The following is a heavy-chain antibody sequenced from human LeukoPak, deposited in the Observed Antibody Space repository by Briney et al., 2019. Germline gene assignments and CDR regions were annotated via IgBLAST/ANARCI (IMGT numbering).Heavy chain of an antibody. D-gene: IGHD3-9*01. CDR3: AGGDYDILTGHVKDGYFQH. CDR2: IIPIFGTA. Sequence: ASVKVSCKASGGTFSSYATSWVRQAPGQGLEWMGGIIPIFGTANYAQKFQGRVTITADESTSTAYMELSSLRSEDTAVYYCAGGDYDILTGHVKDGYFQHWGQGTLVTVSS. CDR1: GGTFSSYA. J-gene: IGHJ1*01. V-gene: IGHV1-69*13.